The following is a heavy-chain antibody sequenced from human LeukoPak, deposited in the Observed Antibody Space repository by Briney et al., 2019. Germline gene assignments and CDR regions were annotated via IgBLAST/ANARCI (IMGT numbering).Heavy chain of an antibody. J-gene: IGHJ4*01. CDR3: ARVQWELRGVGSYFEY. V-gene: IGHV3-7*01. CDR2: IKQDGSEK. D-gene: IGHD1-26*01. Sequence: PGGSLRLSCVVSGFTFSSYWMSWVRQAPGKGLEWVANIKQDGSEKYYVDSVKGRFTMSRDNAKNSLYLQMNSLRAEDTAVYDCARVQWELRGVGSYFEYWGHGALVTVSS. CDR1: GFTFSSYW.